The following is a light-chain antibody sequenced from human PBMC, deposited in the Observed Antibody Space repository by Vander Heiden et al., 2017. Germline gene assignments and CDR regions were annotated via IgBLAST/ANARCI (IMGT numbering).Light chain of an antibody. CDR2: DVS. Sequence: QPAPTQLRSVSGSPGLSVTISCTGTSSDVGGYNYVSWYQQHPGKAPKVMIYDVSKRPSGVPDRFSGSKSGNTASLTISGLQAEDEADYYCCSYAGSYAWVCGGGTKLTVL. J-gene: IGLJ3*02. V-gene: IGLV2-11*01. CDR1: SSDVGGYNY. CDR3: CSYAGSYAWV.